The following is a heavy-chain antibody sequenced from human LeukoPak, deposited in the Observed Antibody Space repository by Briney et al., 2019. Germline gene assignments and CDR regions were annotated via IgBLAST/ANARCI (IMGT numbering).Heavy chain of an antibody. D-gene: IGHD2-2*01. CDR2: VDKRGST. J-gene: IGHJ5*02. CDR1: GGSIRNYC. Sequence: SETLSLTCSVSGGSIRNYCLSWIRQSPGKGLEWIGNVDKRGSTNYNPSFKSRVIVSSDTSRNEFSLKLNSVTAADTAIYYCARGGSSCYGCHDWFDPWGQGTRVTVSS. CDR3: ARGGSSCYGCHDWFDP. V-gene: IGHV4-59*08.